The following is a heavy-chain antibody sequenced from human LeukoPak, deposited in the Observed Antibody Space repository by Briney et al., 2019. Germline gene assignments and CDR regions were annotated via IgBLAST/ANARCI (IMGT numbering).Heavy chain of an antibody. D-gene: IGHD3-22*01. J-gene: IGHJ4*02. CDR1: GFTFSSYS. CDR2: ISSSSSYI. Sequence: GGCLRLSCAASGFTFSSYSMNWVRQAPGKGLEWVSSISSSSSYIYYADSVKGRFTISSDNAKNSLYLQMNSLRAEDTAVYYCATANYYDSSGPGYWGQGTLVTVSS. V-gene: IGHV3-21*01. CDR3: ATANYYDSSGPGY.